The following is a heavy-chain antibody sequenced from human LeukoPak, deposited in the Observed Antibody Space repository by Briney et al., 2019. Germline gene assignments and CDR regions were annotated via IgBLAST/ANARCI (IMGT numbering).Heavy chain of an antibody. CDR3: AKGWYDSGSYYAPFDY. Sequence: GGSLRLSCAASGFTFDDYAMHWVRQAPGKGLEWVSGISWDSGSIGYADSVKGRFTISRDNAKNSLHLQMNSLRAEDTALYYCAKGWYDSGSYYAPFDYWGQGTLVTVSS. CDR1: GFTFDDYA. D-gene: IGHD3-10*01. J-gene: IGHJ4*02. CDR2: ISWDSGSI. V-gene: IGHV3-9*01.